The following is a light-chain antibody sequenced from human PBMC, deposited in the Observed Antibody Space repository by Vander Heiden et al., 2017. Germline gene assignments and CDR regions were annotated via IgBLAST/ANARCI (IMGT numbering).Light chain of an antibody. CDR2: DNN. V-gene: IGLV1-51*01. CDR3: GTWDSSLSAWV. CDR1: SSNIGNNY. Sequence: QSVSTHPPSVSTAPGQKVTISCSGSSSNIGNNYVSWYQQLPGTAPKLLIYDNNKRPSGIPDRFSGSKSGTSATLGITGLQSGDEADYYCGTWDSSLSAWVFGGGTKLTVL. J-gene: IGLJ3*02.